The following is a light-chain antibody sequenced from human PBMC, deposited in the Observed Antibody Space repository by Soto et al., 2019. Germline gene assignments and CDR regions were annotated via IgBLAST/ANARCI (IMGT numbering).Light chain of an antibody. CDR1: QSISSW. CDR3: QQYHSYWT. Sequence: DIQMTQSPSTLSASVGDRVTITCRASQSISSWLAWYQQKPGKAPKLLIYDASSLESGVPQRFSGSGSGTEFTLTISSLQTDDFSTYYCQQYHSYWTFGQGTKVDNK. CDR2: DAS. J-gene: IGKJ1*01. V-gene: IGKV1-5*01.